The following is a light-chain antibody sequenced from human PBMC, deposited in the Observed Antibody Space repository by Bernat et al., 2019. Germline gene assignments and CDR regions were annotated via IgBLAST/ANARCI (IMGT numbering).Light chain of an antibody. V-gene: IGLV2-14*03. Sequence: QSALTQPASVSGSPGQSITISCTGTSSDIGDYKYVSWYQHRPGKAPELKIYDVSNRPSGVSHRFSGSKSGNTASLTISGLQADDEAYYYCCSYTSSSLFYVFGSGTKVAVL. CDR1: SSDIGDYKY. J-gene: IGLJ1*01. CDR2: DVS. CDR3: CSYTSSSLFYV.